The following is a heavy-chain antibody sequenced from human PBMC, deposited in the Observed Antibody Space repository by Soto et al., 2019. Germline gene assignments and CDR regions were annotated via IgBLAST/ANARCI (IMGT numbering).Heavy chain of an antibody. V-gene: IGHV3-21*01. D-gene: IGHD4-17*01. CDR2: IRSSSSYI. J-gene: IGHJ6*03. CDR1: GFTFSSYS. CDR3: ARDITLTVTKGYYYYYMDV. Sequence: EVQLVESGGGLVKPGGSLRLSCAASGFTFSSYSMNWVRQAPGKGLEWVSSIRSSSSYIYYADSVKGRFTISRDNAKNSLYLQMNSLRAEDTAVYYCARDITLTVTKGYYYYYMDVWGKGTTVTVSS.